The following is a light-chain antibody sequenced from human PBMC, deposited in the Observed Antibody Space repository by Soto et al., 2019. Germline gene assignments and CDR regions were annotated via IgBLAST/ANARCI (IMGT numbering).Light chain of an antibody. CDR3: SSYTSSSTPYVV. V-gene: IGLV2-14*01. Sequence: QSVLTQPASVSGSPGQSITISCTGTSSDVGGYNYVSWYQQHPGKAPKLMIYDVSNRPSGVSNRFSGSKSGNTASLTISGLQAEDGADYYCSSYTSSSTPYVVFGGGPKLTVL. CDR2: DVS. J-gene: IGLJ2*01. CDR1: SSDVGGYNY.